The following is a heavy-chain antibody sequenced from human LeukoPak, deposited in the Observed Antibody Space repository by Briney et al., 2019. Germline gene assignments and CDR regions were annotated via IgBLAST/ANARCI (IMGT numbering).Heavy chain of an antibody. V-gene: IGHV1-2*02. Sequence: GASVRVSCKASVYSFVDDYMHWVRQAPGPGLEWMGWINPDSGFTVYAQKFQGRVTLTRETSISTAYLELCRLRAHDTAMYYCMPTPEADTSNWPVGGPGTLVTVPS. J-gene: IGHJ4*02. D-gene: IGHD6-13*01. CDR3: MPTPEADTSNWPV. CDR2: INPDSGFT. CDR1: VYSFVDDY.